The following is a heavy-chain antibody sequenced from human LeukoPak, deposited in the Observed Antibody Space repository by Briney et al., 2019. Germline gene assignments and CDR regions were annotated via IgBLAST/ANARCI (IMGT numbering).Heavy chain of an antibody. Sequence: ASVKVSCKASGYTVTNYDISWVRQAPGQGLEWMGWIIAYNGNTNYAQKLQGRVTMTTDTSTSTAYMELSSLRSEDTAVYYCATLQGITIPYWGQGTLVTVSS. CDR3: ATLQGITIPY. CDR1: GYTVTNYD. V-gene: IGHV1-18*01. J-gene: IGHJ4*02. CDR2: IIAYNGNT. D-gene: IGHD3-3*01.